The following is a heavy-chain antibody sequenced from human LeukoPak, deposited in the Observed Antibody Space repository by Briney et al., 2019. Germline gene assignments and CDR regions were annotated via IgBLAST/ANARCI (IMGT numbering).Heavy chain of an antibody. CDR1: GFTFSSYW. D-gene: IGHD2-15*01. CDR2: IKQDGSEK. Sequence: GGSLRLSCAASGFTFSSYWMSWVRQAPGKGLEWVANIKQDGSEKYYVDSVKGRFTIPRDNAKNSVYLQMNSLRGEDTAVYYCARGAYCSGGSCYYFDYWGQGTLVTVSS. CDR3: ARGAYCSGGSCYYFDY. J-gene: IGHJ4*02. V-gene: IGHV3-7*01.